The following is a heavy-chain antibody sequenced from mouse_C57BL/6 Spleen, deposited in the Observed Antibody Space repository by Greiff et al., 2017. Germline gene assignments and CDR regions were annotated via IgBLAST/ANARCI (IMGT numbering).Heavy chain of an antibody. D-gene: IGHD1-1*01. CDR3: ARNYGSSWFAY. J-gene: IGHJ3*01. CDR1: GYSFTSYY. V-gene: IGHV1-66*01. Sequence: VQLQQSGPELVKPGASVKISCKASGYSFTSYYIHWVKQRPGQGLEWIGWLYPGSGNTKYNEKFKGKDTLTADTSSSTAYMQLSSLTSEDSAVYYCARNYGSSWFAYWGQGTLVTVSA. CDR2: LYPGSGNT.